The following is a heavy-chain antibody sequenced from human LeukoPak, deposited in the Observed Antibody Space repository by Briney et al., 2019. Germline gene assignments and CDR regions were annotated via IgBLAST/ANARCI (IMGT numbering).Heavy chain of an antibody. V-gene: IGHV3-74*01. CDR1: GFTFTSYW. D-gene: IGHD1-26*01. CDR3: ARESLGYFDY. J-gene: IGHJ4*02. Sequence: GGSLRLSCAASGFTFTSYWMHWVRQAPGRGLVWVSRISNDGSITTYADSVKGRFTISRDNAKNSLYLQMNSLRAEDTAVYYCARESLGYFDYWGQGTLVTVSS. CDR2: ISNDGSIT.